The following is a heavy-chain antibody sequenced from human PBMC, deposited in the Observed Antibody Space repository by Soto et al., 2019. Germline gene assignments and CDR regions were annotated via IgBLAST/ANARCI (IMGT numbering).Heavy chain of an antibody. J-gene: IGHJ6*02. Sequence: ASVKVSCKASGGTFSTHAIIWVRQAPGHGLEWMGGIIPISGTTYYTQKFQGRVTITADEPTSTAFMELSSLKSEDTAVFYCARGYCSGGNCYSGMDVWGQGTMVTVSS. CDR3: ARGYCSGGNCYSGMDV. D-gene: IGHD2-15*01. CDR2: IIPISGTT. CDR1: GGTFSTHA. V-gene: IGHV1-69*13.